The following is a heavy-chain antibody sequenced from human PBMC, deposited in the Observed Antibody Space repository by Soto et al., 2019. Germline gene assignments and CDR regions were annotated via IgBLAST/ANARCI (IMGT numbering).Heavy chain of an antibody. CDR3: ARLVQKEGGILSNYYYGVDV. Sequence: SETLSLTCTVSGGSVTSGYYYWTWIRQPPGKALEWIGYIDYSGSANYNPSLRSRVTISIDTSKNQFSLKLSSVTAADTAVYYCARLVQKEGGILSNYYYGVDVWGQGTTVTVSS. CDR1: GGSVTSGYYY. D-gene: IGHD3-10*01. CDR2: IDYSGSA. J-gene: IGHJ6*02. V-gene: IGHV4-61*01.